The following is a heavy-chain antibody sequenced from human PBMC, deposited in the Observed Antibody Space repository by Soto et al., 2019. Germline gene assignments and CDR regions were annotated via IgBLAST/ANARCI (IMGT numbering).Heavy chain of an antibody. V-gene: IGHV4-31*02. CDR3: ARDKGGAALKGSGMDV. Sequence: QVQVQESGPGLVKPSQTLSLKCSVSGGSIGSRDYYWSWIRQHPEKGLEWIGSIYYNGNTDYNPYLXGXPXMXXDTSMNEFSLKLTSVTAADTAVYYCARDKGGAALKGSGMDVWGQGTTVTVS. CDR1: GGSIGSRDYY. CDR2: IYYNGNT. J-gene: IGHJ6*02. D-gene: IGHD3-10*01.